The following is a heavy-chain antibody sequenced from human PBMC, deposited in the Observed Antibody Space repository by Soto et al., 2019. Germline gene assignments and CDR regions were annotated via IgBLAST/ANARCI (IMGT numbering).Heavy chain of an antibody. CDR1: GFTFSSYW. J-gene: IGHJ4*02. V-gene: IGHV3-74*01. Sequence: PGGSLRLSCAASGFTFSSYWMHWVRQAPGKGLVWAARIKSDGSGTIYADSVKGRLTISRDNARNTLYLQMNSLRAEDTAVYFCARGDGDYYDGNGYLGRHWGQGTLVTVSS. D-gene: IGHD3-22*01. CDR3: ARGDGDYYDGNGYLGRH. CDR2: IKSDGSGT.